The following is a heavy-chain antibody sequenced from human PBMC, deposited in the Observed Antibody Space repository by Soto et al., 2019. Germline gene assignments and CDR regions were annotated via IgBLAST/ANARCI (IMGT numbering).Heavy chain of an antibody. CDR1: GFTFRSYS. D-gene: IGHD6-13*01. CDR3: ARDNGIAGSFDP. V-gene: IGHV3-48*02. J-gene: IGHJ5*02. Sequence: GGSLRLSCAASGFTFRSYSMNWVRQAPGKGLEWVSYISISSRTIYYADSVKGRFTISRDDAKNSLYLQMSSLRDEDTSVYYCARDNGIAGSFDPWGQGTLVTSPQ. CDR2: ISISSRTI.